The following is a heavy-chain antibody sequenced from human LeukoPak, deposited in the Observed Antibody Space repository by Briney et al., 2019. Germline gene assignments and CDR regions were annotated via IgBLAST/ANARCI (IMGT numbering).Heavy chain of an antibody. D-gene: IGHD2-15*01. Sequence: GGSLRLSCAASGFTFSSHWMHWVRQAPGKGLVWVSRINSDGSSTSYADSVKGRFTISRDNAKNTLYLQMNSLRAEDTAVYYCARGPYPGYCSGGSCYVVWDYWGQGTLVTVSS. CDR1: GFTFSSHW. J-gene: IGHJ4*02. CDR2: INSDGSST. V-gene: IGHV3-74*01. CDR3: ARGPYPGYCSGGSCYVVWDY.